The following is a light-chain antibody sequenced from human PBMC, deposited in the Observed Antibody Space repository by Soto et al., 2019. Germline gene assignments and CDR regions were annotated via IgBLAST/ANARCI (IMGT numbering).Light chain of an antibody. CDR2: NNN. CDR3: ASWDDSLSGFVV. J-gene: IGLJ2*01. Sequence: QAVVTQPPSASGAPGESVTISCTGGTTNIGNNYVFWYQQFPGTAPPHLIQNNNHRPSGGPDRFSGSKSGTSASLAISGLRSEDEADYYCASWDDSLSGFVVFGGGTKVTVL. CDR1: TTNIGNNY. V-gene: IGLV1-47*02.